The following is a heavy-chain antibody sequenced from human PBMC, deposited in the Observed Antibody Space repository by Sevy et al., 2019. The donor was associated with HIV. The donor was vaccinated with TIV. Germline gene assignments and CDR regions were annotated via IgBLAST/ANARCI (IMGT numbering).Heavy chain of an antibody. CDR1: GFTVSSNY. J-gene: IGHJ3*02. V-gene: IGHV3-53*01. CDR3: ARGATFYSDSSGRVLSVLGAFDI. CDR2: IFSGGGT. D-gene: IGHD3-22*01. Sequence: GESLKISCAASGFTVSSNYMSWVRQAPGKGLEWVSIIFSGGGTYYADSVQGGFTISRDNSKNMVYLQMNSLGAEDTAVCYCARGATFYSDSSGRVLSVLGAFDIWGRGTMVTVSS.